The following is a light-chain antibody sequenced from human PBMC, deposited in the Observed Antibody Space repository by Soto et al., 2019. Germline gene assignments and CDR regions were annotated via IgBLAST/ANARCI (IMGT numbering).Light chain of an antibody. CDR2: GAS. CDR3: QQYKDWPTT. J-gene: IGKJ1*01. V-gene: IGKV3-15*01. CDR1: QYVSSS. Sequence: EIVMTQSPATLSVSPGERATLSCRASQYVSSSVAWYQQKPGQAPRLLIYGASTRATGIPARFSGSGSGTEFILTISSLQSEEFAVDHCQQYKDWPTTFGQGTKVDI.